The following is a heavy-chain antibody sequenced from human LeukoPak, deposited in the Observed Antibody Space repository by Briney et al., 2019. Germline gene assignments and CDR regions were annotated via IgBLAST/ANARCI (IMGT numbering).Heavy chain of an antibody. CDR2: IRYDGSNK. V-gene: IGHV3-30*02. CDR3: ARLIAAAGHDAFDI. CDR1: GFTFSSYG. J-gene: IGHJ3*02. Sequence: PGGSLRLSCAASGFTFSSYGMHWVRQAPGKGLEWVAFIRYDGSNKYYADSVKGRFTISRDNSKNTLYLQMNSLRAEDTAVYYCARLIAAAGHDAFDIWGQGTMVAVSS. D-gene: IGHD6-13*01.